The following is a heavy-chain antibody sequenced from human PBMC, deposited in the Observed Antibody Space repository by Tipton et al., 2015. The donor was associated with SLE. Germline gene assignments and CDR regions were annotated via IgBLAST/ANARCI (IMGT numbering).Heavy chain of an antibody. CDR3: ARGSVFGVVGLDY. J-gene: IGHJ4*02. CDR1: GGSISSYY. D-gene: IGHD3-3*01. V-gene: IGHV4-59*01. CDR2: IYYSGST. Sequence: TLSLTCTVSGGSISSYYWSWIRQPPGKGLEWIGYIYYSGSTNYNPSLKSRVTISVDTSKNQFSLKLSSVTAADTAVYYCARGSVFGVVGLDYWGQGTLVTVSS.